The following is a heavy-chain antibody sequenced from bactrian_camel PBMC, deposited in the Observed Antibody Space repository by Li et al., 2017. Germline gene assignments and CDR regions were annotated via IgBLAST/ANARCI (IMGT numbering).Heavy chain of an antibody. D-gene: IGHD4*01. V-gene: IGHV3S53*01. Sequence: HVQLVESGGGSVQAGGSLRLSCVSIGSTYTMAWFRQAPGKEREGVAAIDSERRTSYADSVKGRVTISKDNAMNILYLQLINLKPEDSAMYYCAADFANGADRYCEIDKRDFEFQSWGQGTQVTV. CDR2: IDSERRT. J-gene: IGHJ6*01. CDR1: GSTYT. CDR3: AADFANGADRYCEIDKRDFEFQS.